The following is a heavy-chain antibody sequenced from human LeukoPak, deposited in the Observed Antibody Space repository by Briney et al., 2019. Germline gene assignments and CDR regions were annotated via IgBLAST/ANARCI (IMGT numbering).Heavy chain of an antibody. D-gene: IGHD3-16*01. CDR2: LKKKTDGGTT. CDR1: GFTFSNAW. Sequence: GGSPRLSCAASGFTFSNAWMNWVRRAPGKGLEWVARLKKKTDGGTTDYAAGVKGRFTISRDESRNMLYLQMDSLKTEDTAIYYCTTFSYVLDYWGQGTLDSVSS. CDR3: TTFSYVLDY. V-gene: IGHV3-15*01. J-gene: IGHJ4*02.